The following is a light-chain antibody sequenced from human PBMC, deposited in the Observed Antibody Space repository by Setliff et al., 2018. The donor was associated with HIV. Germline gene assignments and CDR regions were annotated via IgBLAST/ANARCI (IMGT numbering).Light chain of an antibody. Sequence: QSALTQPPSVSGSPGQSVTISCTGTSSDIGTYNSISWYQQTPGTAPKLIIYEITARPSGVPDRFSGSKSGNTASLTISGLQVEDEADYFCSSLISSTSYVFGTGTQV. CDR1: SSDIGTYNS. CDR3: SSLISSTSYV. V-gene: IGLV2-18*02. CDR2: EIT. J-gene: IGLJ1*01.